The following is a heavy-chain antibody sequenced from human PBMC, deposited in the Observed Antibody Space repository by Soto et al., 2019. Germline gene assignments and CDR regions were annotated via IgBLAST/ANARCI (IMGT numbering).Heavy chain of an antibody. CDR1: GFTFSDYS. V-gene: IGHV3-48*01. CDR2: ISSGSSTI. CDR3: ARRSGNYYNWFDP. Sequence: GGSLRLSCAASGFTFSDYSMNWVRQAPGKGLEWVSYISSGSSTIYYADSVKGRFTISRDNAKNSLYLQMNSLRAEDTAVYYCARRSGNYYNWFDPWGQGTLVTVSS. D-gene: IGHD4-4*01. J-gene: IGHJ5*02.